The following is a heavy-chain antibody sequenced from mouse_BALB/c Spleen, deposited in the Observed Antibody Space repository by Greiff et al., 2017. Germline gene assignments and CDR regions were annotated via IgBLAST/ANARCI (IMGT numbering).Heavy chain of an antibody. J-gene: IGHJ2*01. CDR3: ARGDDGYCDY. D-gene: IGHD2-3*01. Sequence: QVQLQQSGAELVRPGSSVKISCKASGYAFSSYWMNWVKQRPGQGLEWIGQIYPGDGDTNYNGKFKGKATLTADKSSSTAYMQLKSLTSEDSAVYYCARGDDGYCDYWGQGTTLTVSS. V-gene: IGHV1-80*01. CDR2: IYPGDGDT. CDR1: GYAFSSYW.